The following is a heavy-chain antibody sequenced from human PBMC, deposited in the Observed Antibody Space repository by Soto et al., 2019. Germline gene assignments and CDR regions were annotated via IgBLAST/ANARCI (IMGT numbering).Heavy chain of an antibody. D-gene: IGHD3-3*01. V-gene: IGHV4-31*03. CDR3: ARAPFDFYSGSPTGYFVP. CDR1: GGSLSSGGYY. CDR2: IYYSGST. Sequence: SQTLCLPCTVSGGSLSSGGYYWSWIRQHPGKGLEWIGYIYYSGSTYYNPSLKSRVTISVDTSKNQFSLKLSSVTAADTAVSYCARAPFDFYSGSPTGYFVPLREGTPVTV. J-gene: IGHJ5*02.